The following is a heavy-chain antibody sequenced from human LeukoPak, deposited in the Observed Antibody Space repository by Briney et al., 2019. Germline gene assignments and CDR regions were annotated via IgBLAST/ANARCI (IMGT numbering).Heavy chain of an antibody. CDR2: MNPNSGNT. CDR1: GYTFTNYG. Sequence: ASVKVSCKASGYTFTNYGINWVRQATGQGLEWMGWMNPNSGNTGYAQKFQGRVTISRNTSISTAYMELSSLRSEDTAVYYCARGSFGITGDYYYYMDVWGKGTTVTVSS. J-gene: IGHJ6*03. V-gene: IGHV1-8*03. D-gene: IGHD1-1*01. CDR3: ARGSFGITGDYYYYMDV.